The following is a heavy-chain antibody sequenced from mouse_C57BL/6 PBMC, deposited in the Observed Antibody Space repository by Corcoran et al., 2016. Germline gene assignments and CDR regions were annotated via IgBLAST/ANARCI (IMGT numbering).Heavy chain of an antibody. CDR3: ARRTTVVADY. CDR2: INTYSGVP. J-gene: IGHJ2*01. CDR1: GYTFTTYG. V-gene: IGHV9-3*01. D-gene: IGHD1-1*01. Sequence: QIQLVQSGPELKKPGETVKISCKASGYTFTTYGMSWVKQAPGKGLKWMGWINTYSGVPTYADDFKGRFAFSLETSASTAYLQINNLKNEDTATYFCARRTTVVADYWGQGTTLTVSS.